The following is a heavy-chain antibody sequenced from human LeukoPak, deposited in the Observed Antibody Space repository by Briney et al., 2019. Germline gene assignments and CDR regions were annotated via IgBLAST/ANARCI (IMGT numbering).Heavy chain of an antibody. V-gene: IGHV6-1*01. Sequence: SQTLSLTCAISGDSVPSKSVSWSWLRQSPSRGLEYLGRTRYRSTWNTFYSLSVEGRITINADTSRNEVSLRLSSVTPEDTALYYCVRDFNWAFDYWGQGTLVTVSS. D-gene: IGHD3-16*01. J-gene: IGHJ4*02. CDR3: VRDFNWAFDY. CDR1: GDSVPSKSVS. CDR2: TRYRSTWNT.